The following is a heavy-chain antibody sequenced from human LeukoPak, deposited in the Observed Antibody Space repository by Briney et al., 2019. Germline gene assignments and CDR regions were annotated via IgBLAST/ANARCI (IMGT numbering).Heavy chain of an antibody. CDR3: AWGVRMDTAMVFDY. D-gene: IGHD5-18*01. J-gene: IGHJ4*02. CDR2: ISYDGSNK. CDR1: GFSFTTYW. Sequence: GGSLRLSCAASGFSFTTYWMGWVRQAPGKGLEWVAVISYDGSNKYYADSVKGRFTISRDNSKNTLYLQMNSLRAEDTAVYYCAWGVRMDTAMVFDYWGQGTLVTVSS. V-gene: IGHV3-30*03.